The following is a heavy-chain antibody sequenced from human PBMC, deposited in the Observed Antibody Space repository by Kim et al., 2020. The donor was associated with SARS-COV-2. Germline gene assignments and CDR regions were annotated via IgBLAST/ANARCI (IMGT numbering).Heavy chain of an antibody. CDR1: GFTFSSYA. V-gene: IGHV3-30-3*01. D-gene: IGHD6-13*01. Sequence: GGSLRLSCAASGFTFSSYAMHWVRQAPGKGLEWVAVISYDGSNKYYADSVKGRFTISRDNSKNTLYLQMNSLRAEDTAVYYCAVSSSWANPYYYYGMDVWGQGTTVTVSS. CDR3: AVSSSWANPYYYYGMDV. CDR2: ISYDGSNK. J-gene: IGHJ6*02.